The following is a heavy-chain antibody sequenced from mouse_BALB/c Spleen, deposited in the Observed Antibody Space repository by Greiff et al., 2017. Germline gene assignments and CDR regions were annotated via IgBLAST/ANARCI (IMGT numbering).Heavy chain of an antibody. CDR1: GYSITSDYA. J-gene: IGHJ3*01. Sequence: EVKLVESGPGLVKPSQSLSLTCTVTGYSITSDYAWNWIRQFPGNKLEWMGYISYSGSTSYNPSLKSRISITRDTSKNQFFLQLNSVTTEDTATYYCARGNYDYGGFAYWGQGTLVTVSA. CDR2: ISYSGST. D-gene: IGHD2-4*01. CDR3: ARGNYDYGGFAY. V-gene: IGHV3-2*02.